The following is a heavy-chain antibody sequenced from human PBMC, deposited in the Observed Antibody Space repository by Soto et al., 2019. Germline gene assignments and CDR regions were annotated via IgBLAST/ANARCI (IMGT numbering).Heavy chain of an antibody. CDR2: ISSSSSTI. Sequence: GGSLRLSCAASGFTFSIYSMNWVRQAPGKGLEWVSYISSSSSTIYYADSVKGRFTISRDNAKNSLYLQMNSLRDEDTAVYYCARSRKYYYDSSGYYGAPDYWGQGTLVTVSS. CDR3: ARSRKYYYDSSGYYGAPDY. V-gene: IGHV3-48*02. CDR1: GFTFSIYS. J-gene: IGHJ4*02. D-gene: IGHD3-22*01.